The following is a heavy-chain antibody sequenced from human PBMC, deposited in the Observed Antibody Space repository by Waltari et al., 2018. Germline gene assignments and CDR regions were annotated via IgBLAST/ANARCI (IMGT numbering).Heavy chain of an antibody. Sequence: QVQLQESGPGLVKPSGTLSLTCAVSGGSISSSNWWSWVRQPPGKGLGWIGEIYHSGSTNYHPSLKSRVTISVDKSKNQFALKLSSVTAADTAVYYCAVVTWGQQLVGWFDPWGQGTLVTVSS. CDR2: IYHSGST. J-gene: IGHJ5*02. V-gene: IGHV4-4*02. CDR3: AVVTWGQQLVGWFDP. CDR1: GGSISSSNW. D-gene: IGHD6-13*01.